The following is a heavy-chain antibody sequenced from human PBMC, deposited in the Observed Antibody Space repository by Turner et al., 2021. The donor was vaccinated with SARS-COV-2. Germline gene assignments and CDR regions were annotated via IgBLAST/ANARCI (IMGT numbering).Heavy chain of an antibody. CDR2: FDPEDGKT. Sequence: QVQLVQSGAEVKKPGASVKVSCKVSGYTLTELSMHWVRQAPGKGLEWMGGFDPEDGKTIDAQNLQGRVTMTEDTTTDTAYMELRSLRSEDTAVYYCATHYDIVNPYDAPRGYSGMDVWGQGTAVTVSS. CDR3: ATHYDIVNPYDAPRGYSGMDV. V-gene: IGHV1-24*01. J-gene: IGHJ6*02. CDR1: GYTLTELS. D-gene: IGHD3-9*01.